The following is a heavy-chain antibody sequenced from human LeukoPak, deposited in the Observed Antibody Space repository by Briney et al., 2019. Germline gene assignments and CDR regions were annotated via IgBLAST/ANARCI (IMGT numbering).Heavy chain of an antibody. CDR2: ISAYNGNT. CDR3: ATTAVGGWFRWYFDL. D-gene: IGHD6-19*01. CDR1: GYTFTSYD. V-gene: IGHV1-18*01. J-gene: IGHJ2*01. Sequence: ASVKVSCKASGYTFTSYDINWVRQATGQGLEWMGWISAYNGNTNYAQNLQGRVTMTTDTSASTAYMELRSLTSDDTAVYYCATTAVGGWFRWYFDLWGRGTLVTVSS.